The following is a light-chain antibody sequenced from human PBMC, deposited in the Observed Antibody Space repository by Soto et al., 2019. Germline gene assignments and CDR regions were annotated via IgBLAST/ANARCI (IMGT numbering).Light chain of an antibody. CDR1: QSVSSSY. J-gene: IGKJ1*01. V-gene: IGKV3-20*01. Sequence: EIVLTQSPGTLSLSPGERATLSCRASQSVSSSYLAWDQQKPGQAPRLLIYGASSRATGIPDRFSGSGSGTDFTLTISRLEPEDFAVYYCQQYGSSPWTFGQWTKVEIK. CDR2: GAS. CDR3: QQYGSSPWT.